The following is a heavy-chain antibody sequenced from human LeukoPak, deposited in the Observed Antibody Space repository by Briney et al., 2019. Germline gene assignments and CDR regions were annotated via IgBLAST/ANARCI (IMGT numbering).Heavy chain of an antibody. CDR1: GFTFTSYS. CDR2: TSDRGDYT. Sequence: GGSLRLSCAASGFTFTSYSMSWVRQAPGKGLEWVSGTSDRGDYTYYADSVKGRFTISRDNSKNTLYLQMNSLRAEDTALYFCAKRAQYNGNYPLDYWGQGTLVTVSS. J-gene: IGHJ4*02. CDR3: AKRAQYNGNYPLDY. D-gene: IGHD1-26*01. V-gene: IGHV3-23*01.